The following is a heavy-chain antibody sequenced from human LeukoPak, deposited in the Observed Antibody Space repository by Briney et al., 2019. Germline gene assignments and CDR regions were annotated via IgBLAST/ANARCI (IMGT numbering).Heavy chain of an antibody. Sequence: SETLSLTCIVAAGFTSSSRYCCGWIRQPPGKGLEWIGSIYYSGSTYYNPSLKSRVTISVDTSKNQFSLKLSSVTAADTAVYYSASHLFAYDYGGYVGLGYVDIWGQGTMVTVSS. J-gene: IGHJ3*02. D-gene: IGHD4-17*01. CDR1: AGFTSSSRYC. V-gene: IGHV4-39*01. CDR2: IYYSGST. CDR3: ASHLFAYDYGGYVGLGYVDI.